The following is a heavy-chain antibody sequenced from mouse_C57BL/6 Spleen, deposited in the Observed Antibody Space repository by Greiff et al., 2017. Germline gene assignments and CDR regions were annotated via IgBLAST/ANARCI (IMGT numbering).Heavy chain of an antibody. D-gene: IGHD3-2*02. CDR2: ISDGGSYT. CDR1: GFTFSSYA. CDR3: ARDLDSSGYWFAY. Sequence: EVQLQESGGGLVKPGGSLKLSCAASGFTFSSYAMSWVRQTPEKRLEWVATISDGGSYTYYPDNVKGRFTISRDNAKNNLYLQMSHLKSEDTAMYYWARDLDSSGYWFAYWGQGTLVTVSA. V-gene: IGHV5-4*01. J-gene: IGHJ3*01.